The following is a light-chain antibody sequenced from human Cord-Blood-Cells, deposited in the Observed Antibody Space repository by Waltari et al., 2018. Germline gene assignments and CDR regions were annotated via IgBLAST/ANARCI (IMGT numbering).Light chain of an antibody. CDR3: QQYNSYST. V-gene: IGKV1-5*03. J-gene: IGKJ1*01. Sequence: DIQMTQSPSTLSASVGDRVTITCRASQSISSWLDWYQQKPGKAPKPLIYKASSVESGAPSRFSRSGSGTEFTLPISSLQPDDFATYYCQQYNSYSTFGQGTKVEIK. CDR1: QSISSW. CDR2: KAS.